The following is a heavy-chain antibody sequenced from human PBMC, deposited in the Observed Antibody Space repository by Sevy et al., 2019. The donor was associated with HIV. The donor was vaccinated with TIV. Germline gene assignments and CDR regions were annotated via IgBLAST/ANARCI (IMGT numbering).Heavy chain of an antibody. CDR1: GFTFSHYG. V-gene: IGHV3-30*02. Sequence: GGSLRLSCAASGFTFSHYGMHWVRQAPGKGLEWVAFLQYDGSNKFYADSVKGRFTISRDNSKNTLYLQMNSLRTEDTAVYYCAKDLPVLRYFDLGYSLNFDYWGQGTLVTVSS. CDR3: AKDLPVLRYFDLGYSLNFDY. D-gene: IGHD3-9*01. J-gene: IGHJ4*02. CDR2: LQYDGSNK.